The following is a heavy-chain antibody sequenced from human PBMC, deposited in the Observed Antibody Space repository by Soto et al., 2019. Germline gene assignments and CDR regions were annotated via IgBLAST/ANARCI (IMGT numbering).Heavy chain of an antibody. D-gene: IGHD2-2*01. V-gene: IGHV1-18*01. Sequence: ASVKVSCNASGYTFTSYGISWVRQAPGQGLEWMGWISAYNGNTNYAQKLQGRVTMTTDTSTSTAYMELRSLRSDDTAVYYCARLYCISTSCYLGMDVWGQGTTVTVS. CDR2: ISAYNGNT. CDR1: GYTFTSYG. J-gene: IGHJ6*02. CDR3: ARLYCISTSCYLGMDV.